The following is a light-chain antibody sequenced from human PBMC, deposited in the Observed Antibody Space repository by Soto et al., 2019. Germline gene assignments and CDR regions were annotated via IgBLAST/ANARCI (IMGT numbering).Light chain of an antibody. CDR3: CLYVGATTYV. V-gene: IGLV2-11*01. CDR2: DVS. CDR1: SSDVGGYIY. Sequence: QSVLTQPRSVSGSPGQSVTISCTGTSSDVGGYIYVSWYQQYPAKAPKVMIYDVSRRPSGVPDRFSGSKSGNTASLTISGLQTDDEADYYCCLYVGATTYVFGTGTKLTVL. J-gene: IGLJ1*01.